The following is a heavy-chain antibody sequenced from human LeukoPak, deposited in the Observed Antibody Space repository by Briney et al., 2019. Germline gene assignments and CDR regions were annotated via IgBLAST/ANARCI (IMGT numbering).Heavy chain of an antibody. D-gene: IGHD3-10*02. CDR2: IKVDGSQR. V-gene: IGHV3-7*01. J-gene: IGHJ6*04. CDR1: GFTLSNYY. Sequence: GGSLRLSCAASGFTLSNYYMTWVRQAPGKGLEWVATIKVDGSQRHYVDSVRGRFTISRDNAKNSLFLQMNSLRAEDTAVYYCAELGITMIGGVWGKGTTVTISS. CDR3: AELGITMIGGV.